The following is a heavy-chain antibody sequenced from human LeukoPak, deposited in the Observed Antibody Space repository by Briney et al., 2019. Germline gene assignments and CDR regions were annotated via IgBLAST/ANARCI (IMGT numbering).Heavy chain of an antibody. V-gene: IGHV3-66*02. CDR1: GFTVSSNY. CDR2: IYSGGST. D-gene: IGHD5-12*01. Sequence: GGSLRLSCSASGFTVSSNYMSWVRQAPGKGLEWVSVIYSGGSTYYADSVKGRFTISRDNSNNTLYLQMDCLRAGDTAVYYCAKNWRRGYGMDVWGKGTTVTVSS. CDR3: AKNWRRGYGMDV. J-gene: IGHJ6*04.